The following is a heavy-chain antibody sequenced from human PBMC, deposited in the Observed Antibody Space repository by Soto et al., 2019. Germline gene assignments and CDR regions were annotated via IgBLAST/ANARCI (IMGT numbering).Heavy chain of an antibody. CDR1: GFSFSSYA. D-gene: IGHD3-16*01. CDR3: AGRLTTAASLEY. J-gene: IGHJ4*02. Sequence: GGSLRLSCAASGFSFSSYAMSWVRQAPGKGLEWVSAINDNGVTTYYADSVKGRFTISRDNSKNTLYLQMDSLRAEDTAIYYCAGRLTTAASLEYWGRGTLVTVSS. V-gene: IGHV3-23*01. CDR2: INDNGVTT.